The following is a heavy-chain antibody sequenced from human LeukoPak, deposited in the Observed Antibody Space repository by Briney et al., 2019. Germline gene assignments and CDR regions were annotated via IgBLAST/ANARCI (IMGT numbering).Heavy chain of an antibody. V-gene: IGHV3-11*05. CDR3: ARDFTSDYDILTGYSPYYFDY. CDR1: GFTFSDYY. D-gene: IGHD3-9*01. J-gene: IGHJ4*02. CDR2: ISSSSRYT. Sequence: GGSLRLSCAASGFTFSDYYMSWIRQAPGKGLEWVSYISSSSRYTNYADSVKGRFTISRDNAKHSLYLQINSLRAEDTAVYYCARDFTSDYDILTGYSPYYFDYWGQGTLVTVSS.